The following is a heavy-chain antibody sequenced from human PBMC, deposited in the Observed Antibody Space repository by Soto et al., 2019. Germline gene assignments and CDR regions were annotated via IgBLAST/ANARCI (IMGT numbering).Heavy chain of an antibody. CDR1: GFTFSSYA. Sequence: GGSLRLSCAASGFTFSSYAMSWVRQAPGKGLEGVSAISGSGGSTYYADSVKGRFTISRDNSKNTLYLQMNSLRAEDTAVYYCARATPDYDILTGYYFVDYCGQGTLVTVSS. CDR2: ISGSGGST. V-gene: IGHV3-23*01. J-gene: IGHJ4*02. D-gene: IGHD3-9*01. CDR3: ARATPDYDILTGYYFVDY.